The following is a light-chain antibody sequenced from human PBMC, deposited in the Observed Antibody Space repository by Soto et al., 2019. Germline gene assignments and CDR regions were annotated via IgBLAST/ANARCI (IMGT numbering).Light chain of an antibody. Sequence: EIVLTQSPGTLSLSPGERATLSCRASQSVSSSYLAWYQQKPGQAPRLLIYGASRRATGVPDRFSGSGSGKDFTLTISGLEPEDFAVYYCQQYDSSPFTFGQGTLLDIK. V-gene: IGKV3-20*01. CDR2: GAS. J-gene: IGKJ5*01. CDR3: QQYDSSPFT. CDR1: QSVSSSY.